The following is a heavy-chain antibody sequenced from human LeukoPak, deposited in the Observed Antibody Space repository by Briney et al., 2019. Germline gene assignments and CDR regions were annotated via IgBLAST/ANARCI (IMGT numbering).Heavy chain of an antibody. CDR1: GYTFTSYD. J-gene: IGHJ5*02. D-gene: IGHD5/OR15-5a*01. V-gene: IGHV1-8*01. Sequence: APVKVSCNASGYTFTSYDINWVRQATGQGLEWMGWMNPFSGNTGYAQKLQGRGTMTRNTSISTAYMELSSLRSEDTAVYYCARSTGEWFDPWGQGTLVTVSS. CDR3: ARSTGEWFDP. CDR2: MNPFSGNT.